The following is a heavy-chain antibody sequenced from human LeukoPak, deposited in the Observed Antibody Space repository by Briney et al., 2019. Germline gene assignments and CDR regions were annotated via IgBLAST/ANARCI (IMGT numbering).Heavy chain of an antibody. CDR2: ISGSGGST. J-gene: IGHJ4*02. V-gene: IGHV3-23*01. Sequence: WGSLRLSCAASGFAFSSYAMSWVRQAPGKGLEWVSAISGSGGSTYYADSVKGRFTISRDNSKNTLYLQMNSLRAEDTAVYYCAKSTHSNYDSSDYWGQGTLVTVSS. CDR3: AKSTHSNYDSSDY. CDR1: GFAFSSYA. D-gene: IGHD3-22*01.